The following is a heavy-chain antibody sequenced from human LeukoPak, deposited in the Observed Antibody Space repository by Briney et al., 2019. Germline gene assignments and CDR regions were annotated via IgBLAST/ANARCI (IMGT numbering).Heavy chain of an antibody. J-gene: IGHJ5*01. CDR2: ISSSGSYV. Sequence: GGSLRLSCAVSGFSFSSYSMNWVRQAPGKGLEWVSSISSSGSYVYYADSVKGRFTISRDNAKNSLYLQMNSLRVEDTAVYYCASSRSVRVFSPPSGFDSWGQGTLVTVSS. CDR1: GFSFSSYS. V-gene: IGHV3-21*01. CDR3: ASSRSVRVFSPPSGFDS.